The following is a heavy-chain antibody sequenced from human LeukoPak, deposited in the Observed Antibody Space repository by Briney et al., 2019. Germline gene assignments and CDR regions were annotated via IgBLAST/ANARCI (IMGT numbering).Heavy chain of an antibody. D-gene: IGHD3-3*01. CDR2: IYPGDSDT. Sequence: GESLKISCKGSGYTVSSYWIGWMRQMPGKGLEWMGIIYPGDSDTRYSPSLQGQVTISVDTSIGTAYLQWSSLKASDTAIYYCARQNDFRLDYWGQGTLVTVSS. CDR3: ARQNDFRLDY. CDR1: GYTVSSYW. J-gene: IGHJ4*02. V-gene: IGHV5-51*01.